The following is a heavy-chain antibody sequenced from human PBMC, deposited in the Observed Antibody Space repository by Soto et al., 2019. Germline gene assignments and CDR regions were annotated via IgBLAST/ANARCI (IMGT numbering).Heavy chain of an antibody. Sequence: PGGSLRLSCEVSGFTFSSYAMSWVRQAPGKGLEWVSIISTSGGTTFYADSVKGRFTISRDNSKNTLYLQMNSLRAEDTAVYYCAKRENSGSRPLDSWGQGTLVTVSS. CDR2: ISTSGGTT. D-gene: IGHD3-22*01. CDR1: GFTFSSYA. V-gene: IGHV3-23*01. J-gene: IGHJ4*02. CDR3: AKRENSGSRPLDS.